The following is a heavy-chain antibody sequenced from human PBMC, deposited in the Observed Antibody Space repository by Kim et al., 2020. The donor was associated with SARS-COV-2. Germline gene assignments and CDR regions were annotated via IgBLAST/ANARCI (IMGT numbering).Heavy chain of an antibody. J-gene: IGHJ3*02. D-gene: IGHD5-18*01. Sequence: ASVKVSCKVSGYTLTELSMHWVRQAPGKGLEWMGGFDPEDGETIYAQKFQGRVTMTEDTSTDTAYMELSSLRSEDTAVYYCATSWHGDTSLGGGAFDIWGQGTMVTVSS. V-gene: IGHV1-24*01. CDR3: ATSWHGDTSLGGGAFDI. CDR1: GYTLTELS. CDR2: FDPEDGET.